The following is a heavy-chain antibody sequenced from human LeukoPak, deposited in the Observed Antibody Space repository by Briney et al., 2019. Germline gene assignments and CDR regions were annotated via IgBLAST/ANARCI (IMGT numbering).Heavy chain of an antibody. V-gene: IGHV4-30-4*08. CDR3: ARQHDYARREYWFDP. CDR2: IYYSGST. J-gene: IGHJ5*02. CDR1: GGSISSGDYY. Sequence: SETLSLTCTVSGGSISSGDYYWSWIRQPPGKGLEWIGYIYYSGSTYYNPSLKSRVTISVDTSKNQFSLKLSSVTAADTAVYYCARQHDYARREYWFDPWGQGTLVTVPS. D-gene: IGHD4-17*01.